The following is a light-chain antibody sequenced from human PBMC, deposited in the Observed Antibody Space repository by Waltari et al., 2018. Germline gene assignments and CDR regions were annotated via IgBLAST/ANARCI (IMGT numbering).Light chain of an antibody. V-gene: IGLV2-23*02. CDR1: SSDVGSYNL. Sequence: QSALTQPASVSGSPGQSITISCTGTSSDVGSYNLVSCYQQRPGKAPKLMIYEVSKRPSGMSNRFSGSKSGNTASLTISGLQAEDEADYYCCSYAGSNTYVVFGGGTKLTVL. J-gene: IGLJ2*01. CDR3: CSYAGSNTYVV. CDR2: EVS.